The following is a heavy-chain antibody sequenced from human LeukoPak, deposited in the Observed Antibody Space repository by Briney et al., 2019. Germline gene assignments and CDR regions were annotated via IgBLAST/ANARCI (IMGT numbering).Heavy chain of an antibody. V-gene: IGHV4-39*07. CDR2: IYYSGST. D-gene: IGHD2-8*01. J-gene: IGHJ5*02. CDR1: GGSISSSSYY. Sequence: PSETLSLTCTVSGGSISSSSYYWSWIRQPPGKGLEWIGSIYYSGSTYYNPSLKSRVTISVDTSKNQFSLKLSSVTAADTAVYYCAGAHSSNYCTNGVCYGVNWFDPWGQGTLVTVSS. CDR3: AGAHSSNYCTNGVCYGVNWFDP.